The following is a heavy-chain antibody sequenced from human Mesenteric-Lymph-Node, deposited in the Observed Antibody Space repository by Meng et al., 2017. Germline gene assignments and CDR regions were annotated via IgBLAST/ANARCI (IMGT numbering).Heavy chain of an antibody. Sequence: EVPLVVLGECLLPPGGSLRLSCAAPGFTFSSNVMYWVRQAPGKGLEWVSSISASGVNTDYPESVKGRFTISRDNSKNTLSLQMNSLRAEDTAIYYCATLWAKTNYFDYWGQGTLVTVSS. D-gene: IGHD7-27*01. V-gene: IGHV3-23*04. CDR3: ATLWAKTNYFDY. CDR2: ISASGVNT. CDR1: GFTFSSNV. J-gene: IGHJ4*02.